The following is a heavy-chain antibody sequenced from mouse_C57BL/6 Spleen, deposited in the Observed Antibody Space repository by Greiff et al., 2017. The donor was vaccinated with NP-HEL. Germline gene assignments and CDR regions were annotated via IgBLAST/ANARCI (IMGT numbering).Heavy chain of an antibody. Sequence: QVTLKESGAELARPGASVKLSCKASGYTFTSYGISWVKQRTGQGLEWIGEIYPRSGNTYYNEKFKGKATLTADKSSSTAYMELRSLTSEDSAVYFCARLDYSNFLYAMDYWGQGTSVTVSS. D-gene: IGHD2-5*01. J-gene: IGHJ4*01. CDR1: GYTFTSYG. CDR3: ARLDYSNFLYAMDY. V-gene: IGHV1-81*01. CDR2: IYPRSGNT.